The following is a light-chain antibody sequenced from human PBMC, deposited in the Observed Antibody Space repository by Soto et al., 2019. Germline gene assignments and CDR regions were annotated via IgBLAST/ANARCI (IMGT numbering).Light chain of an antibody. CDR1: SSDVGGYNY. Sequence: QSVLTQPASVSGSPGQSITISCTGTSSDVGGYNYVSWYQQHPGKVPKLMIYDVTNRPSGVSNRFSGSKSGNTASLTISGLQAEDEGDYYCSSYTSTTSVVFGGGTKVTV. CDR2: DVT. V-gene: IGLV2-14*01. J-gene: IGLJ2*01. CDR3: SSYTSTTSVV.